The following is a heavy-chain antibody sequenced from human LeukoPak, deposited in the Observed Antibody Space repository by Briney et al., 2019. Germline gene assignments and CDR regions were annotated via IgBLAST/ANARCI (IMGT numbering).Heavy chain of an antibody. Sequence: SETLSLTCTVSGGSISSYYWSWIRQPPGKGLEWIGYIYYSGSTNYNPSLKSRVTISVDTSKNQFSLKLSSVTAADTAVYYCARALKGGYLSYWGQGTLVTVSS. V-gene: IGHV4-59*08. J-gene: IGHJ4*02. CDR3: ARALKGGYLSY. CDR2: IYYSGST. CDR1: GGSISSYY. D-gene: IGHD3-22*01.